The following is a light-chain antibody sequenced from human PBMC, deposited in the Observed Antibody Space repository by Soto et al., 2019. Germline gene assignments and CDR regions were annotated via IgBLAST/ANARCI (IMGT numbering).Light chain of an antibody. Sequence: AVVTQEPSLTVSPGGTVTLTCGSSTGAVTSSHYPHWFQQKPGQAPRTLIYDTSNKHSWTPARFSGSLIGGKAALTLSGAQPEDDAQYYCFVSCSGPWVSGGGTKGTVL. V-gene: IGLV7-46*01. J-gene: IGLJ3*02. CDR2: DTS. CDR3: FVSCSGPWV. CDR1: TGAVTSSHY.